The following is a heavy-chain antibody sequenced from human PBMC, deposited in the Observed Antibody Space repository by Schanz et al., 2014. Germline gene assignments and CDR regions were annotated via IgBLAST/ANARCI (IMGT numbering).Heavy chain of an antibody. Sequence: EVQLLESGGGLVQPGGSLRLSCAASGFTFSIYGMSWVRQAPGKGLEWVSRMIGSGSSVFYADSVKGRFTISRDNLKNTVYLQMSSLRAGDTAVYYCAKYGGGYSYGFVEYWGQGILVTVSS. J-gene: IGHJ4*02. CDR3: AKYGGGYSYGFVEY. CDR2: MIGSGSSV. V-gene: IGHV3-23*01. D-gene: IGHD5-18*01. CDR1: GFTFSIYG.